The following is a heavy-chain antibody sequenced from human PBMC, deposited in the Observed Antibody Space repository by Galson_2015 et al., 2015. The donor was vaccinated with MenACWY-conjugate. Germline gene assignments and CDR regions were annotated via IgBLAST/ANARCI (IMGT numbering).Heavy chain of an antibody. Sequence: LRLSCAVSGFTFNSYWVHWVRQAPGKELIWVSRISPDGSATYYADSLKGRFTISRDNAKNTLFLQKNSLRVEDTAIYYCATYCSSPSCYANGAYWGHGTLVTVSS. CDR1: GFTFNSYW. CDR3: ATYCSSPSCYANGAY. D-gene: IGHD2-2*01. CDR2: ISPDGSAT. V-gene: IGHV3-74*01. J-gene: IGHJ4*01.